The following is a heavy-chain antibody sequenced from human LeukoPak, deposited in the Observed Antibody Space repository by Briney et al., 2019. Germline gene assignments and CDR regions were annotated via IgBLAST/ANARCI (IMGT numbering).Heavy chain of an antibody. Sequence: SETLSLTCAVYGGSFSGYYWGWIRQPPGKGLEWIGSIYYSGSTYYNPSLKSRVTISVDTSKNQFSLKLSSVTAADTAVYYCARQGSNFDNPSNWFDPWGQGTLVTVSS. J-gene: IGHJ5*02. CDR1: GGSFSGYY. CDR2: IYYSGST. CDR3: ARQGSNFDNPSNWFDP. D-gene: IGHD3-9*01. V-gene: IGHV4-39*01.